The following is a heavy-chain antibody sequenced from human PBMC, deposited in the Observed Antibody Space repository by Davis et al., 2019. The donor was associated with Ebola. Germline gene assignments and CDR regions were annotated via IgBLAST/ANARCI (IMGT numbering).Heavy chain of an antibody. J-gene: IGHJ4*02. D-gene: IGHD6-19*01. CDR1: GFTFDDYA. CDR3: ARYIVVAGYFDY. Sequence: SLKISCAASGFTFDDYAMHWVRQAPGKGLEWVSGISWNSGSIGYADSVKGRFTISRDNDKNSLYLQMNSLRAEDTALYYCARYIVVAGYFDYWGQGTLVTVSS. CDR2: ISWNSGSI. V-gene: IGHV3-9*01.